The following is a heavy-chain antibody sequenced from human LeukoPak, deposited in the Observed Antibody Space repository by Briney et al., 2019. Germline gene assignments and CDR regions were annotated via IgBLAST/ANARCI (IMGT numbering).Heavy chain of an antibody. D-gene: IGHD6-13*01. CDR3: ATQRSGSWIFDY. CDR1: GGSISSSNYY. V-gene: IGHV4-39*01. Sequence: SETLSLTCTVSGGSISSSNYYWGWIRQPPGKGLEWIGRIYDTGSTYNNPSLKSRVSMSVDTSKNQFSLKLSSVTAADTAVYYCATQRSGSWIFDYWGQGTLVTVSS. J-gene: IGHJ4*02. CDR2: IYDTGST.